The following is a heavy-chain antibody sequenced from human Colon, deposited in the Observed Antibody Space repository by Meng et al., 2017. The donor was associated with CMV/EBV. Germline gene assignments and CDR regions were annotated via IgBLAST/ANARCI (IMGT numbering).Heavy chain of an antibody. Sequence: SETLSLTCTVSGGSISSDYWSWIRQPPGKGLEWIGYINHRGSTDYNPSLKSRVTMSVDTSKNQFSLKLTSVTATDTAVYYCAASVTGRYWGQGTLVTVSS. CDR2: INHRGST. CDR1: GGSISSDY. CDR3: AASVTGRY. D-gene: IGHD3-10*01. J-gene: IGHJ4*02. V-gene: IGHV4-59*01.